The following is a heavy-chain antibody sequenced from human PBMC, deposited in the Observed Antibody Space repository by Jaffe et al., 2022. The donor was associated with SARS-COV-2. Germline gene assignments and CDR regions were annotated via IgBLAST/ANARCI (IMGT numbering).Heavy chain of an antibody. CDR3: LVITQGY. V-gene: IGHV1-46*04. J-gene: IGHJ4*02. D-gene: IGHD3-16*01. Sequence: HLVQSGTEVKQPGASVKVSCKSSGYTFSKYFIHWVRQAPGQGLEWMGRIDPGDGNTKYAQILQGRLTLSRDTSTSTVYMELSSLRSEDTGTYFCLVITQGYWGQGTLVTVSA. CDR2: IDPGDGNT. CDR1: GYTFSKYF.